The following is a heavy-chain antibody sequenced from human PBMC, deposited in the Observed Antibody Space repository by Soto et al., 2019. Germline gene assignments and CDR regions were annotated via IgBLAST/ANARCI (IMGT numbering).Heavy chain of an antibody. CDR3: ARDLSGPQDY. V-gene: IGHV1-46*01. J-gene: IGHJ4*02. D-gene: IGHD3-10*01. Sequence: QVQLVQSGAEVKKPGASVKVSCKASGYTFTNFYMHWVRQAPGQGLEWMGIIYPSGGTTRYSQRFQGRVTMTRDTSMSTVYMELSSLISEDTAVYYCARDLSGPQDYWGQGTLVTVSS. CDR2: IYPSGGTT. CDR1: GYTFTNFY.